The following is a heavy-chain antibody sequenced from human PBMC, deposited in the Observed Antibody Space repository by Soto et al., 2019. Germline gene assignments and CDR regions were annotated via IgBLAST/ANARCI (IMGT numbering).Heavy chain of an antibody. CDR3: ARNNTNWYDY. V-gene: IGHV1-18*01. J-gene: IGHJ4*02. CDR2: ISIYIGYA. CDR1: GYTFYKYG. D-gene: IGHD6-13*01. Sequence: QVQLVQSGAELKKPGASVKVSCKTSGYTFYKYGISWVRQAPGQELEWMWWISIYIGYANYAQRFHDRIILTADTSTSTVYMELRGLRSDDTAVYFCARNNTNWYDYWGQGSLVTVSS.